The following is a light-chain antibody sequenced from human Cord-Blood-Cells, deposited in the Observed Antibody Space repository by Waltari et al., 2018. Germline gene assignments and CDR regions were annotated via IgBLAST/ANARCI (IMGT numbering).Light chain of an antibody. CDR3: QQLNSYPLT. Sequence: DIQLTQSPSFLSASVGDRVTITCRASQGISSYLAWYQQKPGKAPKLLRYAASTLQSVVPSRFSGSGSGTEFTLTISSLQPEDFATYYCQQLNSYPLTFGGGTKVEIK. J-gene: IGKJ4*01. V-gene: IGKV1-9*01. CDR2: AAS. CDR1: QGISSY.